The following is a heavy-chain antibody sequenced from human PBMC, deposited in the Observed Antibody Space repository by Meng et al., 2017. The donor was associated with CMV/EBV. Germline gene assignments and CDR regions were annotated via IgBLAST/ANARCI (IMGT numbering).Heavy chain of an antibody. CDR3: AKGIFGVVGAGYYYYGMDV. V-gene: IGHV3-23*01. CDR2: ISGSGGST. D-gene: IGHD3-3*01. CDR1: GFTFSSYA. J-gene: IGHJ6*02. Sequence: GGSLRLSCAASGFTFSSYAMSWVRQAPGKGLEWVSAISGSGGSTYYADSVKGRFTISRDNSKNTLYLQMNSLRAEDTAVYYCAKGIFGVVGAGYYYYGMDVWGQGTTVTVSS.